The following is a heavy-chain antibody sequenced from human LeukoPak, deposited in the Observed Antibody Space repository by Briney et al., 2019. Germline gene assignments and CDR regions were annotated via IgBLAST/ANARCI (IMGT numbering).Heavy chain of an antibody. CDR3: ARDRWGYGMDV. CDR1: GYTFTNNY. CDR2: INPSGGST. J-gene: IGHJ6*02. V-gene: IGHV1-46*01. Sequence: ASVKVSCKASGYTFTNNYLHWVRQAPGQGLEWMGIINPSGGSTSYAQKFQGRVTMTRDTSTSTVYMELSSLRSEDTAVYYCARDRWGYGMDVWGQGTRVIVSS. D-gene: IGHD3-16*01.